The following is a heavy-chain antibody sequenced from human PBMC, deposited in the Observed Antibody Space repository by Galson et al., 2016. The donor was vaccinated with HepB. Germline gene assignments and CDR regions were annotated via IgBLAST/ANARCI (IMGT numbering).Heavy chain of an antibody. D-gene: IGHD1-26*01. CDR2: IIPILGIE. CDR3: AGLSGSYQGALDY. Sequence: SVKVSCKASGGTFSSYTISWVRQATGQGLEWMGRIIPILGIENYAQKFQGRVTITADKSTSTAYMELSSLRSEDTAVYYCAGLSGSYQGALDYWGQGTLVTVSS. CDR1: GGTFSSYT. V-gene: IGHV1-69*02. J-gene: IGHJ4*02.